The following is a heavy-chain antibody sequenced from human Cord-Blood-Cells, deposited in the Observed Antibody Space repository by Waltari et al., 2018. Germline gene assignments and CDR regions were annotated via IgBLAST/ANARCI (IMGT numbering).Heavy chain of an antibody. J-gene: IGHJ4*02. D-gene: IGHD3-3*01. CDR3: ARHPRIWEWLYYFDY. Sequence: QLQLQESGPGLLKPSETLCLTCTVPGGAISSSSYYWRWIRPPPGKGLEWIGSIYYSGSTYYNPSLKSRVTISVDTSKNQFSLKLSSVAAADTAVYYCARHPRIWEWLYYFDYWGQGTLVTVSS. CDR2: IYYSGST. V-gene: IGHV4-39*01. CDR1: GGAISSSSYY.